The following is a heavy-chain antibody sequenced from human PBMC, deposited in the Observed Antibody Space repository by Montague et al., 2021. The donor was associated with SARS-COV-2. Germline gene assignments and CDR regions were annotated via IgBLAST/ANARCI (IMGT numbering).Heavy chain of an antibody. CDR1: GGSFGGYH. V-gene: IGHV4-34*01. D-gene: IGHD3-10*01. CDR3: ARLRDGVVPSPILGVGPYYSYYFIDV. Sequence: SETLSLTCAVYGGSFGGYHWNWIRQPPGKGLEWIGEINHGGITNYNPSLKSRLTISADTSKNQFSLKLTSVAAADTAVYYCARLRDGVVPSPILGVGPYYSYYFIDVWGKGTTVTVSS. J-gene: IGHJ6*03. CDR2: INHGGIT.